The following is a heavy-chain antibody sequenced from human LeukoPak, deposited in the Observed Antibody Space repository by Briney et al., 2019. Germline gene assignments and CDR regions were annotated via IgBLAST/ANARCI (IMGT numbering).Heavy chain of an antibody. CDR2: IYHSGST. J-gene: IGHJ4*02. V-gene: IGHV4-39*07. Sequence: SETLSLTCTVSGGSISSGSYYWSWIRQPAGKGLEWIGSIYHSGSTYYNPSLKSRVTISVDTSKNQFSLKLSSVTAADTAVYYCARRSKRIMITFGGVIVPKYFDYWGQGTLVTVSS. CDR1: GGSISSGSYY. D-gene: IGHD3-16*02. CDR3: ARRSKRIMITFGGVIVPKYFDY.